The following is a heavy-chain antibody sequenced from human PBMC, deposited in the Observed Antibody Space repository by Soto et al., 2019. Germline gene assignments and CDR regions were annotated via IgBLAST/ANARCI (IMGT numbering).Heavy chain of an antibody. CDR1: GYTLTELS. CDR2: FDPEDGET. D-gene: IGHD6-6*01. V-gene: IGHV1-24*01. CDR3: ATTSLAARPTHYFDY. J-gene: IGHJ4*02. Sequence: ASVKVSCKVSGYTLTELSMHWVRQAPGKGLEWMGGFDPEDGETIYAQKFQGRVTMTEDTSTDTAYMELSSLRSEDTAVYYCATTSLAARPTHYFDYWGQGTLVTVSS.